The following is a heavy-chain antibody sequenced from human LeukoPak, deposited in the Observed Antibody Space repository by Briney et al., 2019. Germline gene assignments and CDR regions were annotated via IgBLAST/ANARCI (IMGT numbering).Heavy chain of an antibody. CDR3: ARDQQWLGNGYYYYGMDV. V-gene: IGHV4-39*02. CDR2: IYYSGST. D-gene: IGHD6-19*01. Sequence: SETLSLTCTVSGGSISSSSYYWGWIRQPPGKGLEWIGSIYYSGSTYYNPSLKSRVTISVDTSKNQFSLQLNSVTPEDTAVYYCARDQQWLGNGYYYYGMDVWGQGTTVTVSS. CDR1: GGSISSSSYY. J-gene: IGHJ6*02.